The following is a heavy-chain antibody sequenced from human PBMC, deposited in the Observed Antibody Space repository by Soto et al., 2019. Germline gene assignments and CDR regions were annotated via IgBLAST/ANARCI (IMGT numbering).Heavy chain of an antibody. CDR3: ARGYYDSSGYYVPWFDP. V-gene: IGHV3-48*01. CDR2: ISSSSSTI. Sequence: PGGSLRLSCAASGFTFSYYWMHWVRQTPEKGLEWVSYISSSSSTIFYTDSVKGRFTVSRDNAKNSLYLQMNSLRAEDTAVYYCARGYYDSSGYYVPWFDPWGQGTLVTVSS. CDR1: GFTFSYYW. D-gene: IGHD3-22*01. J-gene: IGHJ5*02.